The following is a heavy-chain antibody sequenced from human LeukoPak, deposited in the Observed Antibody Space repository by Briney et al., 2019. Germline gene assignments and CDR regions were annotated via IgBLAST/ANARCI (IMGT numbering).Heavy chain of an antibody. CDR1: GFAFSSHD. CDR3: VKDLKKGGYDS. J-gene: IGHJ4*02. D-gene: IGHD5-12*01. V-gene: IGHV3-64D*09. CDR2: ISSNGGGT. Sequence: GGSLRLSCAASGFAFSSHDMNWFRQAPGKGLEYVSAISSNGGGTYYADSVKGRFTMSRDNSKNTLYLQMSSLRAEDTAVYYCVKDLKKGGYDSWGQGTLVTVSS.